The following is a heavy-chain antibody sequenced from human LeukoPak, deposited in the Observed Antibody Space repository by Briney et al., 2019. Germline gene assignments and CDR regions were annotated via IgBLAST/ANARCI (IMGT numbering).Heavy chain of an antibody. CDR3: ARRSLTYYYGSGSYKGAFDI. Sequence: ASVKVSCKASGYTFTGYYMHWVRQAPGQGLEWMGWINPNSGGTNYAQKFQGRVTMTRDTSISTAYMELSGLRSDDTAVYYCARRSLTYYYGSGSYKGAFDIWGQGTMVTVSS. V-gene: IGHV1-2*02. CDR2: INPNSGGT. J-gene: IGHJ3*02. CDR1: GYTFTGYY. D-gene: IGHD3-10*01.